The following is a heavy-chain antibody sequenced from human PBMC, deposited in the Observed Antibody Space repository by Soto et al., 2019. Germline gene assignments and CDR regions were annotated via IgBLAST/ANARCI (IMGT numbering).Heavy chain of an antibody. Sequence: QVQLVQSGAEVKKPGSSVKVSCKASGGTFSSYTISWVRQAPGQGLEWMGRIIPILGIANYAQKFQGRVTLTADKSTRTAYRELSSLRSEDTAVYYCARSHSSSWYGFDPWGQGTLVTVSS. J-gene: IGHJ5*02. CDR1: GGTFSSYT. CDR2: IIPILGIA. CDR3: ARSHSSSWYGFDP. V-gene: IGHV1-69*02. D-gene: IGHD6-13*01.